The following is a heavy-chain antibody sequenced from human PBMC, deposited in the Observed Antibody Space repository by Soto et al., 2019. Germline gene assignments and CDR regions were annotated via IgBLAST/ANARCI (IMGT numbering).Heavy chain of an antibody. J-gene: IGHJ4*02. CDR1: GFSLTTSGVG. CDR3: ARIAVAGFYYFVF. CDR2: IYWDDDK. V-gene: IGHV2-5*02. Sequence: QITLKESGPTLVKPTQTLTLTCTFSGFSLTTSGVGVGWIRQPPGKALEWLALIYWDDDKRYSPSLKSRLTITEDPSKNQVLLTITDMDPGDTATYYGARIAVAGFYYFVFWGQGTLVTVSS. D-gene: IGHD6-19*01.